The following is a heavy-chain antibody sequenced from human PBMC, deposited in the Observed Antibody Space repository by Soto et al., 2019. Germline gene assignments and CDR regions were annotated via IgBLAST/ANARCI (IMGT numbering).Heavy chain of an antibody. CDR1: GYTFTSYY. V-gene: IGHV1-46*01. CDR3: ARDHYYDSSVWHNYYYGMDV. D-gene: IGHD3-22*01. Sequence: ASVKVSCKASGYTFTSYYMHWVRQAPGQGLEWMGIINPSGGSTSYAQKFQGRVTMTRDTSTSTVYMELSSLRSEDTAVYYCARDHYYDSSVWHNYYYGMDVRGQGTPVTVSS. CDR2: INPSGGST. J-gene: IGHJ6*02.